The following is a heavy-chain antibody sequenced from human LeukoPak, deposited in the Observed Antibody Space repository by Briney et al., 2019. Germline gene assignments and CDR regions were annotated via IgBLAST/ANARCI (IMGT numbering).Heavy chain of an antibody. Sequence: ASVKVSCKASGYTFTSYGISWVRQAPGQGLEWMGWISAYNGNTNYAQKLQGRVTMTTDTSTSTAYMELRSLRSDDTAVYYCARAVKVPLSGVATRGIYYMDVWGKGTTVTVSS. CDR1: GYTFTSYG. J-gene: IGHJ6*03. D-gene: IGHD5-12*01. CDR3: ARAVKVPLSGVATRGIYYMDV. CDR2: ISAYNGNT. V-gene: IGHV1-18*01.